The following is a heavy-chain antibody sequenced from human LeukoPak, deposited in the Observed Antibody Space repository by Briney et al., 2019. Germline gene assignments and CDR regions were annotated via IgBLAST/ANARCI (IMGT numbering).Heavy chain of an antibody. CDR1: GGSISSYY. D-gene: IGHD2-21*02. CDR2: IYYSGST. Sequence: PSETLSLTCTVSGGSISSYYWSWIRQPPGKGLEWIGYIYYSGSTNYNPSLKSRVTISVDTSKNQFSLKLSSVTAADTAVYYCARESERVIPVVVTGHFDLWGRGTLVTVSS. CDR3: ARESERVIPVVVTGHFDL. J-gene: IGHJ2*01. V-gene: IGHV4-59*12.